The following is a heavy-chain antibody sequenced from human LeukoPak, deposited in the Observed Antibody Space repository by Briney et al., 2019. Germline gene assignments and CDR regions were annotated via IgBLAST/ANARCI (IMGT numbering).Heavy chain of an antibody. V-gene: IGHV3-74*01. CDR1: GFTFSSYW. J-gene: IGHJ6*02. CDR3: ARKSSSWIGMDV. CDR2: INSDGSST. D-gene: IGHD6-13*01. Sequence: GGSLRLSCAASGFTFSSYWMHWVRQAPGKGLVWVSRINSDGSSTTYADSVKGRFTISRDNAKNTLYLQMNSLRAEDTAVYYCARKSSSWIGMDVWGQGTTVTVSS.